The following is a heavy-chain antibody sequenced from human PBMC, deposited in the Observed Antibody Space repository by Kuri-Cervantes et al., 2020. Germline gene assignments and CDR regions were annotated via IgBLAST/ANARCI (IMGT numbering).Heavy chain of an antibody. CDR3: ARDESNYYDSSGYYGY. V-gene: IGHV3-48*04. J-gene: IGHJ4*02. D-gene: IGHD3-22*01. CDR1: GFTFSSYG. CDR2: ISSSGGTI. Sequence: GESLKISCAASGFTFSSYGMHWVRQAPSKGLEWVSYISSSGGTIYYADSVEGRFTISRDNAKNSLYLQMNSLRAEDTAVYYCARDESNYYDSSGYYGYWGQGTLVTVSS.